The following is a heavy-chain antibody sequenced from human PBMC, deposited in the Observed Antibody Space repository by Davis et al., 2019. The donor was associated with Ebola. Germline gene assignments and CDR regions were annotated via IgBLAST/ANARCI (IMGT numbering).Heavy chain of an antibody. CDR3: TTPGGQDSGYDVFDI. CDR2: INPNDGRT. D-gene: IGHD5-12*01. Sequence: ASVKVSCKASGYTSTNYYMHWVRQAPGQGLEWMGMINPNDGRTIYAQKFQGRVTVTRDTSTTTVCMDLSSLRSEDTALYYCTTPGGQDSGYDVFDIWGQGTMVTVSS. CDR1: GYTSTNYY. V-gene: IGHV1-46*03. J-gene: IGHJ3*02.